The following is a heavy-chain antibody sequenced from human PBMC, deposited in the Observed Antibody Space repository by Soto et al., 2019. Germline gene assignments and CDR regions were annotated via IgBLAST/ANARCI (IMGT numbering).Heavy chain of an antibody. J-gene: IGHJ6*02. V-gene: IGHV2-26*01. D-gene: IGHD5-18*01. CDR1: GFSLSNARMG. CDR3: ARIEYGYGTHFYYYYGMDV. CDR2: IFENDEK. Sequence: QVTLKESGPVLVKPTETLTLTCTVSGFSLSNARMGVSWIRQPPGKALEWLAQIFENDEKSYSTSLKSRLTISKDTSKSQVVLTMTNMDPVDTATYYRARIEYGYGTHFYYYYGMDVWGQGTTVTVSS.